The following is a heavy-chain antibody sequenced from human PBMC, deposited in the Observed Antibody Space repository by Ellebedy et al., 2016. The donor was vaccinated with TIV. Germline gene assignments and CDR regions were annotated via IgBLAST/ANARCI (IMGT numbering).Heavy chain of an antibody. CDR3: ARTQFTSGGSCYSL. CDR2: IYYSGST. D-gene: IGHD2-15*01. V-gene: IGHV4-39*01. Sequence: SETLSLTCIVSGGSLSSSSSYWGWIRQPPGKGLEWIGSIYYSGSTYYNPSLESRVTISVDTSKDQFSLKLSSVTDADTAVYYCARTQFTSGGSCYSLWGQGTLVTVSS. J-gene: IGHJ4*02. CDR1: GGSLSSSSSY.